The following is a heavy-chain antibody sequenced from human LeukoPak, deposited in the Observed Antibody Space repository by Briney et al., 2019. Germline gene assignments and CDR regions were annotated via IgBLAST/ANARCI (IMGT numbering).Heavy chain of an antibody. CDR1: GYSFTRHW. V-gene: IGHV5-51*01. J-gene: IGHJ4*02. D-gene: IGHD6-19*01. CDR2: IYPGDSTT. Sequence: GESLKISCKGSGYSFTRHWIGWVRQMPGKGLEWMGIIYPGDSTTKYSPSFQGHVTISADKSISTAYLQWSSLKASDTAMYYCARPYSTGWYYFDYWGQGTLVTVSS. CDR3: ARPYSTGWYYFDY.